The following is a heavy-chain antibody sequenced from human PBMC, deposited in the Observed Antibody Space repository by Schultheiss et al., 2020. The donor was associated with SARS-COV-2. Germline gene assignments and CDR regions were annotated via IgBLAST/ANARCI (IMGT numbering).Heavy chain of an antibody. Sequence: GGSLRLSCAASGFTFSSYWMSWVRQAPGKGLEWVANIKQDGSEKYYVDSVKGRFTISRDNAKNSLYLQMNSLRAEDTAVYYCARDRYYDFWSGYLIADYYYYMDVWGKGTTVTVSS. CDR2: IKQDGSEK. V-gene: IGHV3-7*03. CDR1: GFTFSSYW. CDR3: ARDRYYDFWSGYLIADYYYYMDV. D-gene: IGHD3-3*01. J-gene: IGHJ6*03.